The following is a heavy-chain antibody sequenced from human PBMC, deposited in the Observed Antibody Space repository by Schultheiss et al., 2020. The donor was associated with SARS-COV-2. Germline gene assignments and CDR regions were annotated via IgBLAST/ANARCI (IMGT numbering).Heavy chain of an antibody. CDR2: IKQDGSEK. CDR3: ASALSGTIFGVVRPFDY. V-gene: IGHV3-7*01. Sequence: GGSLRLSCAASGFTFSSYAMHWVRQAPGKGLEWVANIKQDGSEKYYVDSVKGRFTISRDNAKNSLYLQMNSLRAEDTAVYYCASALSGTIFGVVRPFDYWGQGTLVTVSS. CDR1: GFTFSSYA. J-gene: IGHJ4*02. D-gene: IGHD3-3*01.